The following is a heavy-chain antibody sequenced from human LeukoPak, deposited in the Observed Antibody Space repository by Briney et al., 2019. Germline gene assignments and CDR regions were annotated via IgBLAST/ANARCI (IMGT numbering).Heavy chain of an antibody. CDR1: GYSISSGYY. D-gene: IGHD3-10*01. J-gene: IGHJ4*02. CDR2: IYHSGST. V-gene: IGHV4-38-2*02. Sequence: PSETLSLTCTVSGYSISSGYYWGWIRQPPGKGLEWIGSIYHSGSTYYNPSLKSRVTISVDTSKNQFSLKLSSVTAADTAVYYCARGRHSGSRFDYWGQGTLVTVSS. CDR3: ARGRHSGSRFDY.